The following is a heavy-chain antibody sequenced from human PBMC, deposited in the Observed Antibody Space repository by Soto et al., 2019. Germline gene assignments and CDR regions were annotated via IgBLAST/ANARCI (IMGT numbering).Heavy chain of an antibody. CDR1: GYTFTGYF. CDR2: INPYSGGA. Sequence: ASVKVSCKASGYTFTGYFMHWWRQAPGQGLEWMGWINPYSGGADYAQSFQGRVTMTRDTSISTVYMELSRLRFDDTAVYYCARVIRGAYYNSPLDTWGQGTVVIAPQ. J-gene: IGHJ5*02. CDR3: ARVIRGAYYNSPLDT. V-gene: IGHV1-2*02. D-gene: IGHD3-10*01.